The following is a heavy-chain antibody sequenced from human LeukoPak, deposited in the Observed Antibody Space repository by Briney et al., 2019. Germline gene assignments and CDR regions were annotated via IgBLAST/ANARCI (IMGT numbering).Heavy chain of an antibody. V-gene: IGHV3-23*01. CDR1: GFSFSSFA. CDR2: ISGTGATT. J-gene: IGHJ4*02. CDR3: AKDRQVVMYYFDY. Sequence: GGSLRLSCAASGFSFSSFAMTWVRQAPGKGLEWVSGISGTGATTYYADSVKGRFTISRDNSKNTVYLQMNSLRAEDTAVYYCAKDRQVVMYYFDYWGQGTLVTVSS. D-gene: IGHD3-22*01.